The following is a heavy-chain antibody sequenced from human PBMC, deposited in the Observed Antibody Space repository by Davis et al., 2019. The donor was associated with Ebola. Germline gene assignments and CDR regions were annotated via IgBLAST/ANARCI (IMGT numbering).Heavy chain of an antibody. CDR2: ISAYNGNT. CDR1: GYTFTSYP. CDR3: ARTSIVGTTTAASDI. D-gene: IGHD1-26*01. V-gene: IGHV1-18*01. J-gene: IGHJ3*02. Sequence: ASVKVSCKASGYTFTSYPMNWVRQAPGQGLEWMGWISAYNGNTNYAQKVQGRVTMTTDTSTGTAYLDLRSLRSDDTAVYFCARTSIVGTTTAASDIWGQGTLVTVSS.